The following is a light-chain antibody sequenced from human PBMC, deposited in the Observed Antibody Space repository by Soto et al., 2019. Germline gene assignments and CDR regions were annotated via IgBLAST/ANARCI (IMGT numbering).Light chain of an antibody. V-gene: IGKV3-11*01. CDR2: VAS. J-gene: IGKJ2*01. CDR1: QSVSTY. CDR3: QQRSNWPYT. Sequence: EIVLTQSPATLSLSPGERATLSCRASQSVSTYLAWYQQKPGQAPRLLIYVASNRATGIPAKFSGSGSGTDFTLTSSSLEPDDFAVYYCQQRSNWPYTFGQGTKLEIK.